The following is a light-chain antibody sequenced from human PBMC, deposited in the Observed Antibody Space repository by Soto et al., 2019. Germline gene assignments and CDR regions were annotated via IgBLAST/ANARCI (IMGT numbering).Light chain of an antibody. CDR1: SRDIGSHNT. V-gene: IGLV2-14*03. CDR3: SSYSSISTLV. Sequence: QSALTQPASVSGSPGQSITISCTGTSRDIGSHNTVSWYQQYPGKAPKLIIYDVNNRPSGVSNRFSGSKSGNAAFLTISGLQAEDETDYYCSSYSSISTLVFGTGTKLTVL. CDR2: DVN. J-gene: IGLJ1*01.